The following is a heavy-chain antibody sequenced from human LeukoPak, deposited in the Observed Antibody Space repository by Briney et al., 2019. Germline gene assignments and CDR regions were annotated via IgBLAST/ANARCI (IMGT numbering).Heavy chain of an antibody. D-gene: IGHD2-15*01. CDR1: GYTFTGYY. CDR3: ARDQYCSGGSCPRPFQH. J-gene: IGHJ1*01. CDR2: INPNSGGT. Sequence: ASVKVSCKASGYTFTGYYMHWVRQAPGQGLEWMGWINPNSGGTNYAQKFQGRVTMTRDTSISTAYMELSRLRSDDTAVYYCARDQYCSGGSCPRPFQHWGQGTLVTVSS. V-gene: IGHV1-2*02.